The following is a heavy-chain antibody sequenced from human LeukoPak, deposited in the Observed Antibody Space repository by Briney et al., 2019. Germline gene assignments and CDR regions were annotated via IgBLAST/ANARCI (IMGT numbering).Heavy chain of an antibody. CDR1: GFDFNIYA. CDR3: AREWSGFGELPDY. Sequence: PGGSLRLSCVASGFDFNIYAMHWVRQAPGKGLVWVSRINSDGSSTGYADSVKGRFTISRDNAKNTLYLQMNSLRVEDTAVYYCAREWSGFGELPDYWGQGTLVTVSS. J-gene: IGHJ4*02. D-gene: IGHD3-10*01. V-gene: IGHV3-74*01. CDR2: INSDGSST.